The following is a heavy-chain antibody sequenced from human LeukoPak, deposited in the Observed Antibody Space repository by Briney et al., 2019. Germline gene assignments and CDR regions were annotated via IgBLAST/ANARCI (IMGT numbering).Heavy chain of an antibody. D-gene: IGHD2-21*02. CDR2: INHSGST. V-gene: IGHV4-34*01. J-gene: IGHJ5*02. CDR3: ARAPPLAYCGGDCPRAGSNWFDP. Sequence: PSETLSLTCAVYGGSFSGYYWSWIRQPPGKGLEWIGEINHSGSTNYNPSLKSRVTISVDTSKNQFSLKLSSVTAADTAVYYCARAPPLAYCGGDCPRAGSNWFDPWGPGTLVTVSS. CDR1: GGSFSGYY.